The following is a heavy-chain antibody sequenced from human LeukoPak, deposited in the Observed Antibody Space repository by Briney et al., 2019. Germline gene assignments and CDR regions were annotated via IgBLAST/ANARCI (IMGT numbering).Heavy chain of an antibody. D-gene: IGHD3-22*01. CDR1: GSSFTSYW. Sequence: GESLKISCRGSGSSFTSYWIGWVRQMPGKGLEWMGIIYPGDSDTRYSPSFQGQVTISADKSISTAYLQWSSLKASDTAMYYCARSSKEDSSGYYRNWFDPWGQGTLVTVSS. V-gene: IGHV5-51*01. J-gene: IGHJ5*02. CDR2: IYPGDSDT. CDR3: ARSSKEDSSGYYRNWFDP.